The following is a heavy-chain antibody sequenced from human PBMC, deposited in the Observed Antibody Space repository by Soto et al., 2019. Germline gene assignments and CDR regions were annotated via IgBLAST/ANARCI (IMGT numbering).Heavy chain of an antibody. CDR3: VRATYFSDSSGYTRCLDY. V-gene: IGHV3-72*01. J-gene: IGHJ4*02. Sequence: GGSLRLSCAGSGCTLSDHYIDWVRQAPGKGLEWVGRSRDKPQGYSTAYAASVKGRFTTSRDESKNSAYLQMNSLKTEDTAVYYCVRATYFSDSSGYTRCLDYGGQGTLVTYPQ. CDR2: SRDKPQGYST. D-gene: IGHD3-22*01. CDR1: GCTLSDHY.